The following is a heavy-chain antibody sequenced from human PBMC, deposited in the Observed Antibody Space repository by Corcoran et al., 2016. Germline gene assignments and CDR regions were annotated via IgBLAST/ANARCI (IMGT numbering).Heavy chain of an antibody. CDR1: GFTFSSYW. CDR3: ARSYGMDV. J-gene: IGHJ6*02. V-gene: IGHV3-74*01. CDR2: INSDGSST. Sequence: EVQLVESGGGLVQPGGSLRLSCAAYGFTFSSYWMHWVRQAPGKGLVWVSRINSDGSSTSYADSVKGRITISRDNVKNTKYLQMNSLRAEDTAVYYCARSYGMDVWGQVTTVTVSS.